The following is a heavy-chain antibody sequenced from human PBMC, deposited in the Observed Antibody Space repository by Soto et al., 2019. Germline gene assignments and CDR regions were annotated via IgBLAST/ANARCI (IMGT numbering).Heavy chain of an antibody. Sequence: SETLSLTCTVSGGSISSGDYYWSWIRQLPGKDLEWIAYIYYNGNTYYTPSLKSRVTVSVDTSKNQFSLKLSSVTAADTAVYYCARRYGGNFDYWGQGTLVTVSS. V-gene: IGHV4-61*08. J-gene: IGHJ4*02. CDR1: GGSISSGDYY. CDR2: IYYNGNT. CDR3: ARRYGGNFDY. D-gene: IGHD2-15*01.